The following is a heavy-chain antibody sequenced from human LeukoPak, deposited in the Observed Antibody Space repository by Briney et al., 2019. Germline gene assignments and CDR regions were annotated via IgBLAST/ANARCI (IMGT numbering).Heavy chain of an antibody. D-gene: IGHD2-15*01. V-gene: IGHV3-11*01. J-gene: IGHJ3*02. Sequence: GGSLRLSWAAPGFTFSDYYMSWIRQAPGKGLEWVSYISSSGSTIYYADSVKGRFTISRDNAKNSLYLQMNSLRAEDTAVYYCARTKDRVAFDIWGQGTMVTVSS. CDR3: ARTKDRVAFDI. CDR2: ISSSGSTI. CDR1: GFTFSDYY.